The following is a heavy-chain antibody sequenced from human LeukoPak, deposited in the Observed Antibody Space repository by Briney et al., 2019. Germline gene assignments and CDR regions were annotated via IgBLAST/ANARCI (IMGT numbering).Heavy chain of an antibody. Sequence: ASVKVSCKASGYTFTSYGISWVRQAPGQGLEWMGWISAYNGNTNYAQKLQGRVTMTTDTSTSTAYMELRSLRSDDTAVYYCAREDRDYYYYGMDVWGQGTTVTVPS. J-gene: IGHJ6*02. V-gene: IGHV1-18*01. CDR1: GYTFTSYG. CDR2: ISAYNGNT. CDR3: AREDRDYYYYGMDV.